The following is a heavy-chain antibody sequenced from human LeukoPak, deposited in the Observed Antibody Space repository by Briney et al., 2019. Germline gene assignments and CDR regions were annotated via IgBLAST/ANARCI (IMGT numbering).Heavy chain of an antibody. D-gene: IGHD3-16*01. CDR3: ARHMAHQGGGPI. Sequence: SETLSLTCTVSGDSISNNLYYWGWVCQPPGKGLEWLGTIFYSGTTYYNPSLKSRLTMSVDMSKNQFSLKLNSVAAADTAVYYCARHMAHQGGGPIWGQGTMVTVSS. J-gene: IGHJ3*02. CDR1: GDSISNNLYY. V-gene: IGHV4-39*01. CDR2: IFYSGTT.